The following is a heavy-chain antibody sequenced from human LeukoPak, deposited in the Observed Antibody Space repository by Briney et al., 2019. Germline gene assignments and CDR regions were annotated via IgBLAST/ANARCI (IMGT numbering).Heavy chain of an antibody. V-gene: IGHV1-69*13. CDR2: IIPIFGTA. Sequence: SVKVSCKASGGTFSSYAISWVRQAPGQGLEWMGGIIPIFGTANYAQKFQGRVTITADESTSTAYMELSSLRSEDTAVYYCARTGELRYFDWSPDYWGQGTLVTVSS. CDR3: ARTGELRYFDWSPDY. CDR1: GGTFSSYA. J-gene: IGHJ4*02. D-gene: IGHD3-9*01.